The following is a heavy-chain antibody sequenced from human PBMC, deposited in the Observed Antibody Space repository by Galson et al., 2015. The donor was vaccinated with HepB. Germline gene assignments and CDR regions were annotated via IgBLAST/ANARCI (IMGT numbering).Heavy chain of an antibody. D-gene: IGHD2-21*01. CDR3: TTDLTYSGVYYYYMDV. Sequence: SLRLSCAASGFTFNNAWMSWVRQAPGKGLEWVGRIKSKTDGGTTDYAAPVKGRFTISRDDSKNTLYLEMNSLKTEDTAVYYCTTDLTYSGVYYYYMDVWGKGATVTVSS. CDR2: IKSKTDGGTT. V-gene: IGHV3-15*01. J-gene: IGHJ6*03. CDR1: GFTFNNAW.